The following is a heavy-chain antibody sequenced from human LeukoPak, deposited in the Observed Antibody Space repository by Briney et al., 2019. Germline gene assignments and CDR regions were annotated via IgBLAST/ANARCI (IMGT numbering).Heavy chain of an antibody. J-gene: IGHJ4*02. CDR2: INTNTGNP. V-gene: IGHV7-4-1*02. CDR1: GYTFTSYA. CDR3: ARVIDLQLLWFGELPTPLDY. Sequence: GASVKVSCKASGYTFTSYAMNWVRQAPGQGLEWMGWINTNTGNPTYAQGFTGRFVFSLDTSVSTAYLQISSLKAEDTAVYYCARVIDLQLLWFGELPTPLDYWGQGTLVTVSS. D-gene: IGHD3-10*01.